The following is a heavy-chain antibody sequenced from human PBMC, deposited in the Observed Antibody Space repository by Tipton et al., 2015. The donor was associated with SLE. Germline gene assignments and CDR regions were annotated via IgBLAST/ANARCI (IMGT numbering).Heavy chain of an antibody. D-gene: IGHD6-19*01. V-gene: IGHV3-23*01. CDR3: AKDPSLSSGWYRDDAFDI. CDR2: ISGSGGST. Sequence: SLRLSCAASGFTVSSNYMSWVRQAPGKGLEWVSAISGSGGSTYYADSVKGRFTISRDNSKNTLYLQMNSLRAEDTAVYYCAKDPSLSSGWYRDDAFDIWGQGTMVTVSS. CDR1: GFTVSSNY. J-gene: IGHJ3*02.